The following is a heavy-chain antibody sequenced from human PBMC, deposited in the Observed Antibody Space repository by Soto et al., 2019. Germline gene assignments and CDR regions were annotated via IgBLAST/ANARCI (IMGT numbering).Heavy chain of an antibody. CDR1: GGSISSSSYY. CDR3: ARHNRHPYDFWSGYYTGTAHFDY. Sequence: SETLSLTCTVSGGSISSSSYYWGWIRQPPGKGLEWIGSIYYSGSTYYNPSLKSRVTISVDTSKNQFSLKLSSVTAADTAVYYCARHNRHPYDFWSGYYTGTAHFDYWGQGTLVTVSS. CDR2: IYYSGST. V-gene: IGHV4-39*01. J-gene: IGHJ4*02. D-gene: IGHD3-3*01.